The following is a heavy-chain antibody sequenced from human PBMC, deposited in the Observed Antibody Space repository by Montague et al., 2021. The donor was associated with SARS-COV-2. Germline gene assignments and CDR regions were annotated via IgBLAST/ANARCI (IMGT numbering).Heavy chain of an antibody. CDR2: IWYDGSNS. CDR1: GFSYSDYA. D-gene: IGHD5-24*01. J-gene: IGHJ4*02. V-gene: IGHV3-33*01. Sequence: SLRLSCEAYGFSYSDYAMHWVRQAPGLALEWVAVIWYDGSNSYDXDSVKGRFTISRDNSKNAVYLQMNSLTADDTAIYYCAREKKEVQMDYWGLGTLVTVSS. CDR3: AREKKEVQMDY.